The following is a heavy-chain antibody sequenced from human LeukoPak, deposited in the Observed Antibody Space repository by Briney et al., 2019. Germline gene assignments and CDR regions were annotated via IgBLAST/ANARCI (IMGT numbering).Heavy chain of an antibody. CDR1: GFTFSDYY. D-gene: IGHD1-7*01. CDR3: ARDTLGEGEDTNYAVYYFDY. J-gene: IGHJ4*02. CDR2: ISSSGSTI. V-gene: IGHV3-11*04. Sequence: PGGSLRLSCAASGFTFSDYYMTWIRQAPGKGLEWVSYISSSGSTIYYADSVKGRFTISRDNAKNSLYLQMNNLRAEDTAVYYCARDTLGEGEDTNYAVYYFDYWGQGTVVTVSS.